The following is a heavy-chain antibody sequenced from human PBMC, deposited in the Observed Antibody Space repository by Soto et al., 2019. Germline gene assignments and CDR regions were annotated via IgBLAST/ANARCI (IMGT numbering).Heavy chain of an antibody. D-gene: IGHD3-22*01. CDR2: IYPLDSNS. CDR3: ACPGHYDGNGKSLAFEY. J-gene: IGHJ4*02. CDR1: GYIFNHYC. Sequence: GDSLNISCKGSGYIFNHYCIVCVRQMPGRCLEWMLIIYPLDSNSRYSPSFQGYVTISADKYINTVYLQWSSLRASDSDIYYCACPGHYDGNGKSLAFEYWGKRTMLTVSS. V-gene: IGHV5-51*01.